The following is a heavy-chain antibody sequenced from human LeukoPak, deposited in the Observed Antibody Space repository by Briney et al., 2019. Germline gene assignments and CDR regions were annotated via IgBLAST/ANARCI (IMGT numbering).Heavy chain of an antibody. Sequence: ASVKVSCKASGYTFTSYGISWVRQAPGQGLEWMGWISAYNGNTNYAQKLQGRVTMTTDTSTSTACMELRSLRSDDTAVYYCARVPDIVVVVAPIDYWGQGTLVTVSS. CDR2: ISAYNGNT. D-gene: IGHD2-15*01. CDR3: ARVPDIVVVVAPIDY. J-gene: IGHJ4*02. CDR1: GYTFTSYG. V-gene: IGHV1-18*01.